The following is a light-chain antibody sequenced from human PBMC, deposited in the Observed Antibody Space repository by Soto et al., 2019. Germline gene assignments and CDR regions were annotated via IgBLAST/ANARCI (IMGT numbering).Light chain of an antibody. CDR2: GAS. Sequence: DIQMTQSPSSLSASVGDRVTITCRASQGVRNYLAWYQQKPGKGPKLLIYGASTLQSGVPSRFSGSGSGTDFTLTISSLQPEDVATYYCQQSNSIAPWTFGQGTKVDI. CDR1: QGVRNY. J-gene: IGKJ1*01. V-gene: IGKV1-39*01. CDR3: QQSNSIAPWT.